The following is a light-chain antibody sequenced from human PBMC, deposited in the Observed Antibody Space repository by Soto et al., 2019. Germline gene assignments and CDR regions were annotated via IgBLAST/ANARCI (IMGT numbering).Light chain of an antibody. CDR2: WAS. Sequence: DIVMPQSPDSLAVSLGERATINCKSSQSVLYSSDNNNYLAWYQQKPGQPPKLLIYWASTRESGVPDRFSGSGSGTDFTLTISSLQAEDVAVYYCQRYYSTPWTFGQGTKVDIK. J-gene: IGKJ1*01. CDR3: QRYYSTPWT. CDR1: QSVLYSSDNNNY. V-gene: IGKV4-1*01.